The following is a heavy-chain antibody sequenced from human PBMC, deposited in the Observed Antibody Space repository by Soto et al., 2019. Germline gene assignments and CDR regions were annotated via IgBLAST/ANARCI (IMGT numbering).Heavy chain of an antibody. CDR2: INPTGGST. CDR1: GYTLTNAY. D-gene: IGHD2-15*01. CDR3: ARGLCSGGSCYVLDY. Sequence: QVQLMQSGAEVKKPGASVKFSCKASGYTLTNAYMHWVRQAPGQGFEWMGIINPTGGSTNYAQKFEDRVTMTRDTSTNTVYMVLSSLRSEDTAVYYCARGLCSGGSCYVLDYWGQGAQVTVSS. V-gene: IGHV1-46*01. J-gene: IGHJ4*02.